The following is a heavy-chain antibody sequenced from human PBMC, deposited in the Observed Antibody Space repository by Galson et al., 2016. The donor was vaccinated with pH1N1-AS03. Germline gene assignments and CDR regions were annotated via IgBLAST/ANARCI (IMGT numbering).Heavy chain of an antibody. V-gene: IGHV5-51*01. CDR3: ARLFGKGGRIDF. D-gene: IGHD1-14*01. CDR2: VYPDDTDV. Sequence: QSGAEVKKAGEPLKISCRGSGYRFRTYWIGWVRQEPGRGLECMGIVYPDDTDVIYMSSFEGQVTISADKSSGAAYLEWRSLNVSDNGMYYCARLFGKGGRIDFWGQGTLVTVSS. CDR1: GYRFRTYW. J-gene: IGHJ4*02.